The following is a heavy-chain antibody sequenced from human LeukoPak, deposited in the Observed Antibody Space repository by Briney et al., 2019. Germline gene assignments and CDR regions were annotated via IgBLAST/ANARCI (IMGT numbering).Heavy chain of an antibody. V-gene: IGHV4-61*09. Sequence: SETLSLTCTVSGVSITSGGYYWMWIRQPAGKGLEWIGHVYTSGSTKYNPSLKTPVSISLDTSKNHFSLKVDSVTAADTAVYSCARASGIEDYWGQGTLVIVSS. J-gene: IGHJ4*02. D-gene: IGHD3-10*01. CDR1: GVSITSGGYY. CDR3: ARASGIEDY. CDR2: VYTSGST.